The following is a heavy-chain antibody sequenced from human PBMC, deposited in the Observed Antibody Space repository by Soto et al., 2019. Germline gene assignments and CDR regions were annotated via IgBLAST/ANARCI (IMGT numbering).Heavy chain of an antibody. CDR3: ARDRDWNLDY. V-gene: IGHV1-18*01. D-gene: IGHD1-1*01. J-gene: IGHJ4*02. Sequence: QVQLVQSEAEVKKPGASVKVSCKASGYTFSSFGFSWMRQAPGQGLEWMGWIYIDDTKYAQNLQGRVTMTTDTSTRTVYMELRSLRSDDTAVYYCARDRDWNLDYWGQGTLVTVSS. CDR2: IYIDDT. CDR1: GYTFSSFG.